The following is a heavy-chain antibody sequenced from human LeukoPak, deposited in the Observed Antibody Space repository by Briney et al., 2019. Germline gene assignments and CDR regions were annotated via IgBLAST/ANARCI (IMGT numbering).Heavy chain of an antibody. CDR2: INSDGSTT. V-gene: IGHV3-74*01. J-gene: IGHJ4*02. D-gene: IGHD3-22*01. CDR1: GFTFDDYA. Sequence: PGGSLRLSCAASGFTFDDYAMHWVRQAPGKGLVWVSRINSDGSTTSYADSVKGRFTISRDNAKNTLYLQMNILRDEDTAVYYCARVSYYDRSGYYSPFDSWGQGTLVTVSS. CDR3: ARVSYYDRSGYYSPFDS.